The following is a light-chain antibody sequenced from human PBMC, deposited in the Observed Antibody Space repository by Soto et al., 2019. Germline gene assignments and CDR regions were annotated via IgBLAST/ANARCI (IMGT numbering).Light chain of an antibody. V-gene: IGLV2-11*01. CDR2: DVS. CDR1: SSDVGGYNY. J-gene: IGLJ3*02. Sequence: QSVLTQPRSVSRSPGQSVTISCTGTSSDVGGYNYVSRYQQHPGKAPKLMIYDVSKRPSGVPDRFSGSKSGNTASLTISGLQAEDEADYYCCSYAGSYTVFGGGTKLTVL. CDR3: CSYAGSYTV.